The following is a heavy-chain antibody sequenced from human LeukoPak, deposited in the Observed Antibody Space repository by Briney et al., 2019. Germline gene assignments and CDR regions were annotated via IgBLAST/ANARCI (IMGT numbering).Heavy chain of an antibody. CDR2: IKQDGSEK. V-gene: IGHV3-7*01. J-gene: IGHJ6*03. Sequence: QTGGSLRLSCAASGFSFSLYWMNWVRQAPGKGLEWVANIKQDGSEKYYVDSVKGRFTISRDNAKNSLYLQMNSLRADDTAVYYCARAFDTSWDYYYMDVWGKGTTVTVFS. CDR1: GFSFSLYW. CDR3: ARAFDTSWDYYYMDV. D-gene: IGHD2-2*01.